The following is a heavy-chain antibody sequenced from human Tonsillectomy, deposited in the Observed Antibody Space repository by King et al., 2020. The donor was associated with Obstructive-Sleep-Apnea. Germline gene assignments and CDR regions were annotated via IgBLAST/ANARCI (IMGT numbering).Heavy chain of an antibody. D-gene: IGHD3-10*01. J-gene: IGHJ4*02. CDR2: INPSGGGT. V-gene: IGHV1-46*01. CDR3: ARGDTTWGFGELAFDY. CDR1: GYTFTRYY. Sequence: VQLVESGAEVKNPGASVKVSCRASGYTFTRYYMHWVRQAPGKGLEWMGIINPSGGGTTYAQKFQGRVTMTRDTSTSTVYMELSSLRSEDTAVYYCARGDTTWGFGELAFDYWGQGTLVTVSS.